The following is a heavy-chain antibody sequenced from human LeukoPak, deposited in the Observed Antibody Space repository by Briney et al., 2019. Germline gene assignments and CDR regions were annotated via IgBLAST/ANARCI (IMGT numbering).Heavy chain of an antibody. CDR3: AREVVGATGWFDP. J-gene: IGHJ5*02. Sequence: PSETLSLTCTVSGGSISSGGYYWSWIRQPPGKGLEWIGYIYHSGSTYYNPSLKSRVTISVDRSKNQFSLKLTSVTAADTAVYYCAREVVGATGWFDPWGQGTLVTVSS. CDR2: IYHSGST. V-gene: IGHV4-30-2*01. CDR1: GGSISSGGYY. D-gene: IGHD1-26*01.